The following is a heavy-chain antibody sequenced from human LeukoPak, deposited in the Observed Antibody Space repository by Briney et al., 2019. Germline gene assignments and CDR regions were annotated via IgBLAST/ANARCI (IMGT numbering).Heavy chain of an antibody. Sequence: GGSLRLSCAASGFTLSSYAMHWVRQAPGKGLEYVSAISSNGGSTDYANSVKGRFTISRDNSKNTLYLQMGSLRPEDMAVYYCARVDCSGTSCHLPFGESLGYWGQGTLVTVSS. CDR3: ARVDCSGTSCHLPFGESLGY. CDR2: ISSNGGST. D-gene: IGHD2-2*01. J-gene: IGHJ4*02. V-gene: IGHV3-64*01. CDR1: GFTLSSYA.